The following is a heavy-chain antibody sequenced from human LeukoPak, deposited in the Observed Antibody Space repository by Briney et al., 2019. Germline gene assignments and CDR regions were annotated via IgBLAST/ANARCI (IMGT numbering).Heavy chain of an antibody. V-gene: IGHV3-48*01. CDR3: ARDADIVATITFDY. J-gene: IGHJ4*02. D-gene: IGHD5-12*01. CDR1: GFTFSSYS. CDR2: ISSSSSTI. Sequence: GSLRLSCAASGFTFSSYSMNWVRQAPGKGLEGVSYISSSSSTIYYADSVKGRFTIARDNAKNSLYLQMNSLRAEDTAVYYCARDADIVATITFDYWGQGTLVTVSS.